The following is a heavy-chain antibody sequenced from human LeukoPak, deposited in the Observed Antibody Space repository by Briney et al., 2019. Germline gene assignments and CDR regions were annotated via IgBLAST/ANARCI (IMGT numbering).Heavy chain of an antibody. Sequence: ASVKVSCKASGYTFIGYYMHWVRQAPGQGLEWMGWINPNSGVTNYAQKFQDRVTMTRDTSISTAYMELSRLTSDDTAVYYCARESWFDSRGQGTLVSVSS. CDR2: INPNSGVT. CDR3: ARESWFDS. V-gene: IGHV1-2*02. J-gene: IGHJ5*01. CDR1: GYTFIGYY.